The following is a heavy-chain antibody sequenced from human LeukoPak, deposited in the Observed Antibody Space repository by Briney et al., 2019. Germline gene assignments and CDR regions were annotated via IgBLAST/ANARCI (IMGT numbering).Heavy chain of an antibody. CDR1: GGSISGYY. CDR2: IHSTGST. V-gene: IGHV4-59*08. CDR3: ARHLDYYGSGSYEC. D-gene: IGHD3-10*01. J-gene: IGHJ4*02. Sequence: SETLSLTCSVSGGSISGYYWSWIRQPPGKGLEWIGYIHSTGSTDYNPSLKSRVTMSVDTSKNQFSLKLGSVTAADTAVYYCARHLDYYGSGSYECWGQGTLVTVSS.